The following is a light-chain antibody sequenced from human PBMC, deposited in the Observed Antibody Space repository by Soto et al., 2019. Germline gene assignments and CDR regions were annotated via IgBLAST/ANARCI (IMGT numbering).Light chain of an antibody. Sequence: DIVMTQSPDSLAMSLGERATINCKSSQSLLYSSNNKNYLAWYQQKPGQPPKLLIYWASTRESGVPDRFSGSGSGRDFTLTISSLQAEDVAVYYCQQYSGIPHTFGQGTKLEIK. CDR3: QQYSGIPHT. J-gene: IGKJ2*01. CDR2: WAS. CDR1: QSLLYSSNNKNY. V-gene: IGKV4-1*01.